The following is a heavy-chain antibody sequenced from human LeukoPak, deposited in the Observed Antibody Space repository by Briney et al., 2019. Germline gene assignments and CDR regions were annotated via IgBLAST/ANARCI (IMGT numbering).Heavy chain of an antibody. Sequence: SETLSLTCTVSGGSISSYYWSWIRQPPGKGLEWIGYIYYSGSTNYNPSLKSRVTISVDTSKNQFSLKLSSVTAADTSVYCCARDSRSALRGPFDYWGQGTLVTVSS. CDR3: ARDSRSALRGPFDY. CDR1: GGSISSYY. CDR2: IYYSGST. V-gene: IGHV4-59*01. J-gene: IGHJ4*02. D-gene: IGHD3-10*01.